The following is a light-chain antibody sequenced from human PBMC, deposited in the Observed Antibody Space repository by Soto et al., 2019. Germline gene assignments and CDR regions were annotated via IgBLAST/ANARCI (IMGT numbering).Light chain of an antibody. J-gene: IGKJ5*01. V-gene: IGKV3-20*01. CDR1: QSVRSSY. CDR2: GAS. Sequence: EIVLTQSPGTLSLSPGERATLSCRASQSVRSSYLAWYQQKPGQAPRPLIFGASSRSIDIPLRFSGSGSGTDFTLTISRLEPEDSAVYYCQQYGSSPITFGPGTRLEIK. CDR3: QQYGSSPIT.